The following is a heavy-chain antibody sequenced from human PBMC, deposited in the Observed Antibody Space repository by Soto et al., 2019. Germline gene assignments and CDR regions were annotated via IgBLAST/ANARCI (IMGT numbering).Heavy chain of an antibody. CDR2: MFYSGLT. Sequence: KPSGTLSLTCIVSGYSVTSSDYYWAWIRQPPGKGLEWIGSMFYSGLTYYNPSLKSRVTLSVDTSKNQFSVRLNSVTAADTAVYYCAPLSVSLSGPYGIHVWGQGTTVTVSS. CDR3: APLSVSLSGPYGIHV. J-gene: IGHJ6*02. V-gene: IGHV4-39*01. CDR1: GYSVTSSDYY. D-gene: IGHD2-15*01.